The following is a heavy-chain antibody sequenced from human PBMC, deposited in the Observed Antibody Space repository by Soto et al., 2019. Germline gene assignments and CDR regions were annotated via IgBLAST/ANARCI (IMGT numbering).Heavy chain of an antibody. J-gene: IGHJ5*02. D-gene: IGHD2-15*01. CDR1: GGSISSGGYY. CDR2: IYYSGST. Sequence: QVQLQESGPGLVKPSQTLSLTCTVSGGSISSGGYYWSWIRQHPGKGLEWIGYIYYSGSTYYNPSLKSRVTISVDTSKNQFSLKLSSVTAADTAVYYCARADCSGGSCPPHYNWFDPWGQGTLVTVSS. V-gene: IGHV4-31*03. CDR3: ARADCSGGSCPPHYNWFDP.